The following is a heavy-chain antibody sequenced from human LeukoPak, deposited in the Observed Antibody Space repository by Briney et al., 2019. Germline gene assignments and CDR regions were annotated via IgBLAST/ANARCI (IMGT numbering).Heavy chain of an antibody. J-gene: IGHJ4*02. CDR1: GFTFDNYA. V-gene: IGHV3-9*01. CDR3: AKDMNSYGSGSSYNPWGPFDS. D-gene: IGHD3-10*01. Sequence: QPGRSLRLSCAASGFTFDNYAMHWVRKAPGKGLEWVSGIAWNSGNTGFADSVKGRFTISRDNAENSLYLQMNSLTPEDTAFYFCAKDMNSYGSGSSYNPWGPFDSWGQGTLVTVSS. CDR2: IAWNSGNT.